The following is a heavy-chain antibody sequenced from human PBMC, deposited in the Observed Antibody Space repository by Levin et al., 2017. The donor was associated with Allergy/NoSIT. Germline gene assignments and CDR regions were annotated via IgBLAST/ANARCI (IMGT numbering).Heavy chain of an antibody. CDR1: GFTFSSYA. J-gene: IGHJ4*02. D-gene: IGHD2-15*01. V-gene: IGHV3-30*04. CDR2: ISYDGSNK. Sequence: PGGSLRLSCAASGFTFSSYAMHWVRQAPGKGLEWVAVISYDGSNKYYADSVKGRFTISRDNSKNTLYLQMNSLRAEDTAVYYCAREVSPKSSGGYRDWGQGTLVTVSS. CDR3: AREVSPKSSGGYRD.